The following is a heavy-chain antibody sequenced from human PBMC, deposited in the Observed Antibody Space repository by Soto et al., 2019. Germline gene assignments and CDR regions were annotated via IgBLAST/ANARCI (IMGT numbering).Heavy chain of an antibody. V-gene: IGHV3-23*01. CDR3: SNRDNSNYGGFFDY. CDR2: ISGSGSST. Sequence: PGGSLRLSCAASGFTVSRYAMSWVRQAPGKGLEWVSTISGSGSSTYYADSVKGRFTISRDNSKNTLYLQMNSLRAEDTAIYYCSNRDNSNYGGFFDYWGQGTVVTVSS. J-gene: IGHJ4*02. D-gene: IGHD4-4*01. CDR1: GFTVSRYA.